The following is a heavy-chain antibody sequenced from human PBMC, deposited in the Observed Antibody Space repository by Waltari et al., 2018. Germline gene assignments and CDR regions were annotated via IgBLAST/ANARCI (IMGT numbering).Heavy chain of an antibody. Sequence: EVQLVQSGAEVKKPGESLKISCKGSGYSFTSYWIGWVRQMPGKGLEWMGFTLPGVPDPRNSPSFQGQVTISADNSISTAYLPWGSLKASDTAMYYCARRYCSSTSCEPPDYWGQGTLVTVSS. CDR3: ARRYCSSTSCEPPDY. CDR2: TLPGVPDP. D-gene: IGHD2-2*01. V-gene: IGHV5-51*01. J-gene: IGHJ4*02. CDR1: GYSFTSYW.